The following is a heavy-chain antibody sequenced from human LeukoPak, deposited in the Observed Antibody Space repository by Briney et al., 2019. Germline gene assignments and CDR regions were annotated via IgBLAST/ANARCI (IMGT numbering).Heavy chain of an antibody. CDR2: ISGSGGST. CDR3: AKGTFHYYDSSGYPPD. D-gene: IGHD3-22*01. Sequence: PGGSLRLSCAASGFTFSSYAMSWVCPAPGKGLEWVSAISGSGGSTYYADSVKGRFTISRDNSKNTLYLQMNSLRAEDTAVYYCAKGTFHYYDSSGYPPDWGKGTTVTVSS. J-gene: IGHJ6*04. CDR1: GFTFSSYA. V-gene: IGHV3-23*01.